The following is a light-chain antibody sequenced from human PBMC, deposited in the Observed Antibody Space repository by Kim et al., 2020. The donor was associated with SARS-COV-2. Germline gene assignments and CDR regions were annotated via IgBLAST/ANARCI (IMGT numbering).Light chain of an antibody. CDR1: QSVSSN. J-gene: IGKJ3*01. CDR3: QQYNNWPPIT. Sequence: PGERATRSCRASQSVSSNLAWYQQKPGQAPRLLIYGASTRATGIPARFSGSGSGTEFTLTISSLQSEDFAVYYCQQYNNWPPITFGPGTKVDIK. CDR2: GAS. V-gene: IGKV3-15*01.